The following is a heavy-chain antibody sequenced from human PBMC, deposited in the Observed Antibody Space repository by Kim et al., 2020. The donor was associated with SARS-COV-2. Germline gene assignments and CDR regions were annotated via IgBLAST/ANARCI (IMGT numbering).Heavy chain of an antibody. D-gene: IGHD6-13*01. CDR2: IYYSGST. J-gene: IGHJ4*02. CDR3: ARHVGRLCIAAAPYYFDY. CDR1: GGSISSSSYY. V-gene: IGHV4-39*01. Sequence: SETLSLTCTVSGGSISSSSYYWGWIRQPPGKGLEWIGSIYYSGSTYYNPSLKSRVTISVDTSKNQFSLKLSSVTAADTAVYYCARHVGRLCIAAAPYYFDYWCQGTLVTVSS.